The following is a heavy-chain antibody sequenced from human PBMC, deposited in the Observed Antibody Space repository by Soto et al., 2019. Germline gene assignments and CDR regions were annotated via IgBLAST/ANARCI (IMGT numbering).Heavy chain of an antibody. CDR1: GGTFSSYT. D-gene: IGHD6-6*01. CDR2: IIPILGIA. J-gene: IGHJ4*02. CDR3: ARGGSSLTLYYFDY. V-gene: IGHV1-69*02. Sequence: QVQLVQSGAEVKKPGSSVKVSCKASGGTFSSYTISWVRQAPGQGREWMGRIIPILGIANYAQKFQGRVTITADKSTSTAYMELSSLRSEDTAVYYCARGGSSLTLYYFDYWGQGTLVTVSS.